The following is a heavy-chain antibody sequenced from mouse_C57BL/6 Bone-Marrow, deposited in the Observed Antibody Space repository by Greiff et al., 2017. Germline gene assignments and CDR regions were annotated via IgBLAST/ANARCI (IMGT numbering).Heavy chain of an antibody. CDR1: GYTFTSYG. CDR2: IYPRSGNT. Sequence: VQLQQSGAELARPGASVKLSCKASGYTFTSYGISWVKQRTGQGLEWIGEIYPRSGNTYYNEKFKGKATLTADKSSSTAYMELRSLTSEDSAVYFCARNYYGSSPWFAYWGQGTLVTGSA. V-gene: IGHV1-81*01. D-gene: IGHD1-1*01. J-gene: IGHJ3*01. CDR3: ARNYYGSSPWFAY.